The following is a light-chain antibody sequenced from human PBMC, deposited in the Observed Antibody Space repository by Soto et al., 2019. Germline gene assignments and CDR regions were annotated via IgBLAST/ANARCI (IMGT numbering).Light chain of an antibody. CDR1: SSDVGSYSH. V-gene: IGLV2-23*01. CDR3: CSYAGSSSYV. Sequence: QSVLTQPASVSGSPGQAITISCTGTSSDVGSYSHVSWYQQHPGKAPKLMIYEGSKRPSGVSNRFSGSKSGNTASLTISGLQAEDEADYYCCSYAGSSSYVFGTGTKVTVL. J-gene: IGLJ1*01. CDR2: EGS.